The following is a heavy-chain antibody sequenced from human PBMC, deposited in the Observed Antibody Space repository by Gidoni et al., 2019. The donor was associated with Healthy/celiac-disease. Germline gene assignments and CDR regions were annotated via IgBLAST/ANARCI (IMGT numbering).Heavy chain of an antibody. CDR1: GYTFADSA. CDR2: ISWNSGSI. J-gene: IGHJ6*02. D-gene: IGHD2-2*01. Sequence: EVQLVESGGGLVQRGRSLRLSCAASGYTFADSAMFWVRKAPGKGLELVSGISWNSGSIGYADPVRGRFTISSYNAKNSLYLQMNCLRTEDTALYYCAKAEIIVPTDRKRDSFYYGVDVWGQGTTVTVSS. CDR3: AKAEIIVPTDRKRDSFYYGVDV. V-gene: IGHV3-9*01.